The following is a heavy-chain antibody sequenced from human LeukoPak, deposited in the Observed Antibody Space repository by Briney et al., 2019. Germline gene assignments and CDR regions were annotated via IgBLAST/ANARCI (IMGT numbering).Heavy chain of an antibody. V-gene: IGHV4-4*07. CDR1: GGSINSYW. D-gene: IGHD3-16*02. Sequence: SETLSLTCSVSGGSINSYWWSWIRQPAGKGLEFIGRIYTTGMTNYNSSLKSRVSMSVDTSKNQFSLELRSVTAADTAVYFCARAGYTISSYRFDYWGQGALVTASS. J-gene: IGHJ4*02. CDR3: ARAGYTISSYRFDY. CDR2: IYTTGMT.